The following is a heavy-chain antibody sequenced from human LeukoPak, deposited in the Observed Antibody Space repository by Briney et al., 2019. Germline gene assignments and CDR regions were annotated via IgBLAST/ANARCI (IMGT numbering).Heavy chain of an antibody. CDR2: ISGRGVTT. D-gene: IGHD3-16*02. V-gene: IGHV3-23*01. CDR1: GFTFSNYG. J-gene: IGHJ4*02. CDR3: ARDLVRYYDYVWGSYRYIDY. Sequence: GGSLRLSCAASGFTFSNYGMSWVRQAPGKGLEWVSSISGRGVTTYFADSVKGRFTISRDNAKNSLYLQMNSLRAEDTAVYYCARDLVRYYDYVWGSYRYIDYWGQGTLVTVSS.